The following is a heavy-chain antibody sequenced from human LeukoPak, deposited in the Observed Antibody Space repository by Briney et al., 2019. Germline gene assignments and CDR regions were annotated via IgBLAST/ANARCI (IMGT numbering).Heavy chain of an antibody. Sequence: PGGSLRLSCAASGFTFSSYAMHWVRQAPGKGLEWVAVISYDGSNKYYADSVKGRFTISRDNSKSTLYLQMNSLRAEDTAVYYCARRRGYGYYFDYWGQGTLVTVSS. CDR2: ISYDGSNK. J-gene: IGHJ4*02. D-gene: IGHD5-12*01. V-gene: IGHV3-30-3*01. CDR3: ARRRGYGYYFDY. CDR1: GFTFSSYA.